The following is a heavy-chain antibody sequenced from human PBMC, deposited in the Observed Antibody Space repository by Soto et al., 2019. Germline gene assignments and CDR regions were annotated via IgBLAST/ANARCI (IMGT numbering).Heavy chain of an antibody. V-gene: IGHV4-4*02. D-gene: IGHD6-6*01. J-gene: IGHJ6*02. CDR1: GGSISSSNW. CDR3: ATLSSSSDRYYYYGMDG. Sequence: SETLSLTCAVSGGSISSSNWCSWVRQPPGKGLEWIGEICHSGSTNYNPSLKSRVTISVDKSKNQFSLKLSSVTAADTAVYYCATLSSSSDRYYYYGMDGWGQGTTVTVSS. CDR2: ICHSGST.